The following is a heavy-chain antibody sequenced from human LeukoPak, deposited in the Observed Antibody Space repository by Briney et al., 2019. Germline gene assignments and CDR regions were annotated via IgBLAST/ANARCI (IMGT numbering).Heavy chain of an antibody. J-gene: IGHJ6*03. Sequence: PSQTLSLTCTVSGGSISSGSYYWSWIRQPAGKGLEWIGYIYYSGSTNYSPSLKSRVTISVDTSKNQFSLKLSSVTAADTAVYYCARGSGDIVVVPAATTAYYYYYMDVWGKGTTVTVSS. D-gene: IGHD2-2*01. CDR1: GGSISSGSYY. V-gene: IGHV4-61*10. CDR2: IYYSGST. CDR3: ARGSGDIVVVPAATTAYYYYYMDV.